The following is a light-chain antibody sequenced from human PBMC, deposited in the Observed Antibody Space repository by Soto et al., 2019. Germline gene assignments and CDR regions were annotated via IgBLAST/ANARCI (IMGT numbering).Light chain of an antibody. CDR1: QNIGRW. V-gene: IGKV1-5*01. J-gene: IGKJ1*01. CDR2: HAS. Sequence: DSQITRAPSTLSASIGDRVTISCRAIQNIGRWLAWYQQKPGTAPNLLIYHASNLRGGVPSRFSGGGSGTEFTLTISRVQTDDIATYSCQQYNSYSWTFGQGTKVDIK. CDR3: QQYNSYSWT.